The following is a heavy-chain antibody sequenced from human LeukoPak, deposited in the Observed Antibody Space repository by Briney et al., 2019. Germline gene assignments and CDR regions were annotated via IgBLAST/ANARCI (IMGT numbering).Heavy chain of an antibody. J-gene: IGHJ4*02. V-gene: IGHV3-7*01. Sequence: GGSLRLYCAASGFTFSSYWMSWVRQAPGKGLEWVANIKQDGSEKYYVDSVKGRFTISRDNAKNSLYLQMNSLRAEDTAVYYCARGQDSSGWYLYYFDYWGQGTLVTVSS. D-gene: IGHD6-19*01. CDR2: IKQDGSEK. CDR3: ARGQDSSGWYLYYFDY. CDR1: GFTFSSYW.